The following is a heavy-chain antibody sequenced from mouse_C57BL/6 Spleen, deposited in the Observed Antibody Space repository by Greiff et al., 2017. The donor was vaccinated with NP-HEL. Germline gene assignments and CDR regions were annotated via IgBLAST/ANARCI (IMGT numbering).Heavy chain of an antibody. J-gene: IGHJ1*03. CDR1: GYTFTEYT. V-gene: IGHV1-62-2*01. CDR2: FYPGSGSI. CDR3: ARHENYGSSYDWYFDV. D-gene: IGHD1-1*01. Sequence: VKVVESGAELVKPGASVKLSCKASGYTFTEYTIHWVKQRSGQGLEWIGWFYPGSGSIKYNEKFKDKATLTADKSSSTVYMELSRLTSEDSAVYFCARHENYGSSYDWYFDVWGTGTTVTVSS.